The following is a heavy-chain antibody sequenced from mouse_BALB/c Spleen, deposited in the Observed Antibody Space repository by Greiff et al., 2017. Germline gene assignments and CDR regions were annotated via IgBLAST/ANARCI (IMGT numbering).Heavy chain of an antibody. Sequence: QVQLQQPGAELVKPGASVKLSCKASGYTFTSYWMHWVKQRPGQGLEWIGEINPSNGRTNYNEKFKSKATLTVDKSSSTAYMQLSSLTSEDSAVYYCARCYDYDVGFAYWGQGTLVTVSA. CDR1: GYTFTSYW. J-gene: IGHJ3*01. D-gene: IGHD2-4*01. CDR2: INPSNGRT. V-gene: IGHV1S81*02. CDR3: ARCYDYDVGFAY.